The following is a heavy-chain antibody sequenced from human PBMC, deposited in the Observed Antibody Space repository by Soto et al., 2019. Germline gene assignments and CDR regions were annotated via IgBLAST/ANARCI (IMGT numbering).Heavy chain of an antibody. CDR1: GGSISSYY. CDR3: ARLYCSGGSCYLAHFDY. D-gene: IGHD2-15*01. Sequence: SETLSLTCTVSGGSISSYYWSWIRQPPGKGLEWIGYIYYSGSTNYNPSLKSRVTISVDTSKNQFSLKLSSVTAADTAVYYCARLYCSGGSCYLAHFDYWGQGTLVTVSS. V-gene: IGHV4-59*01. CDR2: IYYSGST. J-gene: IGHJ4*02.